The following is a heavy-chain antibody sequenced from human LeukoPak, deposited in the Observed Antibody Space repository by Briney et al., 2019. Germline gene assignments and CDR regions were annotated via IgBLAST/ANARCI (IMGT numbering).Heavy chain of an antibody. CDR1: GGSISSSSYY. CDR2: IYYSGST. D-gene: IGHD3-10*01. V-gene: IGHV4-39*07. Sequence: SETLSLTCTVSGGSISSSSYYWGWIRQPPGKGLVWIGSIYYSGSTYYNPSLKSRVTISVDTSKNQFSLKLSSVTAADTAVYYCARDGMYYYGSGRGELDYWGQGTLVTVSS. J-gene: IGHJ4*02. CDR3: ARDGMYYYGSGRGELDY.